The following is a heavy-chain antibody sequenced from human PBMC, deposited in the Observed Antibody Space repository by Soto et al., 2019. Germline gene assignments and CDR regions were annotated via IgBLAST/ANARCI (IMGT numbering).Heavy chain of an antibody. Sequence: SETLSLTCTVSGGSISSSSYYGGWIRQPPGKGLEWIGSIYYSGSTYYNPSLKSRVTISVDTSKNQFSLKLSSVTAADTAVYYCERRKDYGKYRGYFDYWGQGTLVTVSS. CDR2: IYYSGST. V-gene: IGHV4-39*01. CDR3: ERRKDYGKYRGYFDY. D-gene: IGHD4-4*01. J-gene: IGHJ4*02. CDR1: GGSISSSSYY.